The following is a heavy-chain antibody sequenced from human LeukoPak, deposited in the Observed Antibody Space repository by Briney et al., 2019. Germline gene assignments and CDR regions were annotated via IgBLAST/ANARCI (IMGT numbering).Heavy chain of an antibody. CDR3: ATQHPYSGYDLDY. Sequence: PAGGSLRLSCAASGFTFSSYWMSWVRQAPGKGLEWVANIKQDGSEKYYVDSVKGRFTISRDNAKNSLYLQMNSLRAEDTAVYYCATQHPYSGYDLDYWGQGTLVTVSS. D-gene: IGHD5-12*01. V-gene: IGHV3-7*03. CDR2: IKQDGSEK. CDR1: GFTFSSYW. J-gene: IGHJ4*02.